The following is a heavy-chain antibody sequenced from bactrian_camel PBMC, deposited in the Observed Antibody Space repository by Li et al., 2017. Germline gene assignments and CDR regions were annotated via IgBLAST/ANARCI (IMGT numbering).Heavy chain of an antibody. CDR3: ASGSWLRDTGTWSEPGKFDS. CDR2: LYRGDGRT. V-gene: IGHV3S40*01. J-gene: IGHJ4*01. Sequence: VQLVESGGGSVEAGGSLTLTCAASGLFISSYNMGWFRQPPGQEREAVAALYRGDGRTEYADLAKGRFTISRDIAKSMVYLQMNDLKPEDTAMYYCASGSWLRDTGTWSEPGKFDSWGQGTQVTVS. CDR1: GLFISSYN. D-gene: IGHD2*01.